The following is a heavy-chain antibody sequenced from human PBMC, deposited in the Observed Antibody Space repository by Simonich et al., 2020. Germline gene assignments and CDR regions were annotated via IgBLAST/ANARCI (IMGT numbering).Heavy chain of an antibody. D-gene: IGHD3-9*01. Sequence: EVQLVESGGGLVQPGGSLRLSCAASGFTFSSYWMSWVRQARGKGLGGVANIKEVGSEKDYVDSVKGRFTISRDNAKNSLYLQMNSLRAEDTAVYYCACLGTGDAFDIWGQGTMVTVSS. CDR2: IKEVGSEK. CDR1: GFTFSSYW. J-gene: IGHJ3*02. CDR3: ACLGTGDAFDI. V-gene: IGHV3-7*01.